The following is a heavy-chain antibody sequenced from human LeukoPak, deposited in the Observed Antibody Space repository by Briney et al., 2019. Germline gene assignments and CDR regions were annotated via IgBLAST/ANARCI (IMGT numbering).Heavy chain of an antibody. CDR1: GGSVSSADYY. J-gene: IGHJ4*02. CDR3: ASHYGDSPFDY. D-gene: IGHD4-17*01. Sequence: PSETLSLTCAVSGGSVSSADYYWTWIRPPPGKGLEWIGYIYYNGSTYYIPSLKSRLTTSLDTSKNQFSLRLSSVTAADTALYYCASHYGDSPFDYWGQGTLVTVSS. CDR2: IYYNGST. V-gene: IGHV4-31*11.